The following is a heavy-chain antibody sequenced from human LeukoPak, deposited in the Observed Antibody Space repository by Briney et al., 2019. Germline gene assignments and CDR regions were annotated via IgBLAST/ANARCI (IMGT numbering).Heavy chain of an antibody. Sequence: PSETLSLTCAVSGGSIGSIGYYWGWIRQPPGKGLEWIGSIYYSGSTYYNPSLKSRVTISVDTSRNHFSLKLSSVTAADTAVYYCATAYYGSLPGFDPWGQGTLVTVSS. V-gene: IGHV4-39*02. CDR2: IYYSGST. CDR3: ATAYYGSLPGFDP. CDR1: GGSIGSIGYY. D-gene: IGHD3-10*01. J-gene: IGHJ5*02.